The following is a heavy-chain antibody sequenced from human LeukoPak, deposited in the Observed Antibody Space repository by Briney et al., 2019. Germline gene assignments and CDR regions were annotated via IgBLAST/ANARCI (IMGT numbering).Heavy chain of an antibody. CDR3: TTAFLLPGAAGFDY. V-gene: IGHV3-15*01. CDR2: IKSKTDGGTT. J-gene: IGHJ4*02. Sequence: GGALRLSCAASGVTFSNAWMSWVRQAPGEGREWVGRIKSKTDGGTTDYAAPRKGRSTIARDDYKNTLYLQMNSLKPEDTAVYYCTTAFLLPGAAGFDYWGQGTLVTVSS. CDR1: GVTFSNAW. D-gene: IGHD7-27*01.